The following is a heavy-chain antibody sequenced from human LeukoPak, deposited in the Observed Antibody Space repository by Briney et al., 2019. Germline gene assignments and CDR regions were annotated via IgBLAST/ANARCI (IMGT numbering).Heavy chain of an antibody. CDR3: AKDPASVVVVAATKGLHWFDP. Sequence: PGGSLRLSCAASGFTFSSYAMSWVRQAPGKGLEWVSAISGSGGSTYYADSVEGRFTISRDNSKNTLYLQMNSLRAEDTAVYYCAKDPASVVVVAATKGLHWFDPWGQGTLVTVSS. J-gene: IGHJ5*02. CDR1: GFTFSSYA. D-gene: IGHD2-15*01. V-gene: IGHV3-23*01. CDR2: ISGSGGST.